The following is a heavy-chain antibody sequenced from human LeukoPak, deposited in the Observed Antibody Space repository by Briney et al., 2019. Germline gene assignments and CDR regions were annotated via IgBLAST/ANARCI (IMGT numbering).Heavy chain of an antibody. CDR1: GFTFSSYA. CDR2: ISGSGGST. J-gene: IGHJ1*01. Sequence: GGSLRLSCAASGFTFSSYAMSWVRQAPGKGLEWVSAISGSGGSTYYADSVKGRFTISRDNSKNTLYLQMNSLRAEDTAVYYCAGGPYYYDSSGSGPVNQHWGQGTLVTVSS. V-gene: IGHV3-23*01. D-gene: IGHD3-22*01. CDR3: AGGPYYYDSSGSGPVNQH.